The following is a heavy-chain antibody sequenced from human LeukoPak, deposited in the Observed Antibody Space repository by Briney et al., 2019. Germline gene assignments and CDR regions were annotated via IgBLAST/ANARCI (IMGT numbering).Heavy chain of an antibody. Sequence: GGSLRLSCATSGFNFDRYTIHWVRQAPGQGLEWVSLAGWAGGTTFYSDSVRGRFTISRDSGRKSVYLQMNSLTTDDTAFYFCAKELDTMFFDYWGQGALVTVSS. J-gene: IGHJ4*02. CDR1: GFNFDRYT. D-gene: IGHD3-10*02. CDR2: AGWAGGTT. CDR3: AKELDTMFFDY. V-gene: IGHV3-43*01.